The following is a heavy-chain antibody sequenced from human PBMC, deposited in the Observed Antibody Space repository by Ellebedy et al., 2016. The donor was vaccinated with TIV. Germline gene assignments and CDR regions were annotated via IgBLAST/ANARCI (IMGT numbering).Heavy chain of an antibody. J-gene: IGHJ5*01. CDR1: GYFFNMYG. CDR3: ARGGLVGGRYGSRNYPSESQHFDS. CDR2: ISAYNGNT. D-gene: IGHD3-10*01. V-gene: IGHV1-18*01. Sequence: AASVEVSCKASGYFFNMYGISWVRQAPGQGLEWLGWISAYNGNTIYVQKFEGRVDMSKDTSTTTAYMDLGSLRSDDTGIYYCARGGLVGGRYGSRNYPSESQHFDSWGQGTLVIVSS.